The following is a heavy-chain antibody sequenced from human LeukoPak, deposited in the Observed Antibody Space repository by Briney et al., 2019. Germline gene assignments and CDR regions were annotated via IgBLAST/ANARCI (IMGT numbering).Heavy chain of an antibody. D-gene: IGHD3-16*02. Sequence: PSETLSPTCTVSGGSISSGDYYWSWIRQPPGKGLEWIGYIYYSGSTYYNPSLKSRVTISVDTSKNQFSLKLSSVTAADTAVYYCARALYDYVWGSYRPHWFDPWGQGTLVTVSS. CDR1: GGSISSGDYY. CDR2: IYYSGST. V-gene: IGHV4-30-4*01. CDR3: ARALYDYVWGSYRPHWFDP. J-gene: IGHJ5*02.